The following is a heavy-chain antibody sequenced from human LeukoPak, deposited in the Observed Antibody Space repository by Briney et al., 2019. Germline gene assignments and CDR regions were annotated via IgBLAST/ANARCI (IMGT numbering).Heavy chain of an antibody. V-gene: IGHV3-23*01. CDR1: GFTFSNYA. D-gene: IGHD3-9*01. CDR3: AKWGDYDVLTGYYVSDY. Sequence: HPGASLRLSCAASGFTFSNYAMSWVRQAPGKGLEWVSAITGSGGNTYYADSVKGRFTISRDNSKNTAFLQMNSLRAEDTAVYYCAKWGDYDVLTGYYVSDYWGQGTLVTVSS. CDR2: ITGSGGNT. J-gene: IGHJ4*02.